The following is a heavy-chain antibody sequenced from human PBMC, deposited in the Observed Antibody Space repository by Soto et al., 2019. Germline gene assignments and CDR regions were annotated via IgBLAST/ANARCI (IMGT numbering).Heavy chain of an antibody. CDR2: IYYSGST. Sequence: TSETLSLTCTVSGGSISSYYWSWIRQPPGKGLEWIGYIYYSGSTNYNPSLKSRVTISVATSKNQFSLKLSSVTAADTAVYYCARATTIFGVVIIPVFDCWGQGTLVNVSS. J-gene: IGHJ4*02. CDR3: ARATTIFGVVIIPVFDC. CDR1: GGSISSYY. D-gene: IGHD3-3*01. V-gene: IGHV4-59*01.